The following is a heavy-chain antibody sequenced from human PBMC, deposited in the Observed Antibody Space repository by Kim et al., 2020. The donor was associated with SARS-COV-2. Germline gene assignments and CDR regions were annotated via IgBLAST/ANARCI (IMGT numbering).Heavy chain of an antibody. CDR1: GFTFSSYA. CDR2: ISGSGGST. Sequence: GGSLRLSCAASGFTFSSYAMSRVRQAPGKGLEWVSAISGSGGSTYYADSVKGRFTISRDNSKNTLYLQMNSLRAEDTAVYYCAKGRYYYGSAPTLNWFDPWGQGTLVTVSS. CDR3: AKGRYYYGSAPTLNWFDP. V-gene: IGHV3-23*01. J-gene: IGHJ5*02. D-gene: IGHD3-10*01.